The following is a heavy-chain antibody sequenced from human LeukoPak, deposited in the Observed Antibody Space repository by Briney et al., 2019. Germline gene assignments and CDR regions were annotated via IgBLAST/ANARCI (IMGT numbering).Heavy chain of an antibody. CDR2: INHSGST. J-gene: IGHJ4*02. V-gene: IGHV4-34*01. Sequence: SETLSLTCAVYGGSFSGYYWSWIRQPPGKGLEWIGEINHSGSTNYNPSLKSRVTISVDTSKNQFSLKLSSVTAADTAVYYCASVAVAGTGGLDYWGQGTLVTVSS. CDR1: GGSFSGYY. CDR3: ASVAVAGTGGLDY. D-gene: IGHD6-19*01.